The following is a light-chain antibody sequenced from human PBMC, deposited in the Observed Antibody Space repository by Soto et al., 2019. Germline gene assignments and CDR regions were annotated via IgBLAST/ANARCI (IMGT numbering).Light chain of an antibody. Sequence: DIQMTQSPSTLSRAVGDRVTITCRASQTISSWLAWYQQKPGKAPKLLIYKASTLKSGVPSRFSGSGSGTDFTLTISSLQPEDFAVYYCQPDYNLPITFGQGTRLEI. J-gene: IGKJ5*01. CDR1: QTISSW. CDR3: QPDYNLPIT. CDR2: KAS. V-gene: IGKV1-5*03.